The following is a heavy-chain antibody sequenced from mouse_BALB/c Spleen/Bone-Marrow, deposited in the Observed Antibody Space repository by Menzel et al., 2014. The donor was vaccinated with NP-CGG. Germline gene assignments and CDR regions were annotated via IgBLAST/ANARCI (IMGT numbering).Heavy chain of an antibody. D-gene: IGHD2-3*01. V-gene: IGHV6-6*02. CDR2: IRLKSNNYAT. CDR1: GFTFSNYW. J-gene: IGHJ1*01. CDR3: TRGYYWGYFDV. Sequence: EVKLVDSGGGLVQPGGSMKLSCVASGFTFSNYWMNWVRQSPEKGLEWVAEIRLKSNNYATHYAESVKGRFTISRDDSKSSVYLQMNNLRAEDTGIYYCTRGYYWGYFDVWGAGTTVTVSS.